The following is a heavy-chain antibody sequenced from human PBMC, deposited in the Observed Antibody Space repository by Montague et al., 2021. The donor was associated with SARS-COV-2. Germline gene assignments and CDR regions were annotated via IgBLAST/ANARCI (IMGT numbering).Heavy chain of an antibody. CDR3: TRGLLRSGYHRLFVDYYYMDV. D-gene: IGHD3-3*01. Sequence: SLRLSCAASGFTFGDYAMSWVRQAPGKGLEWVGFIRSKAYGGTTXXASSVKGSFTISRDDSKSIAYLQMNSLKTEDTAVYYCTRGLLRSGYHRLFVDYYYMDVWGKGTTVTVSS. V-gene: IGHV3-49*04. CDR1: GFTFGDYA. CDR2: IRSKAYGGTT. J-gene: IGHJ6*03.